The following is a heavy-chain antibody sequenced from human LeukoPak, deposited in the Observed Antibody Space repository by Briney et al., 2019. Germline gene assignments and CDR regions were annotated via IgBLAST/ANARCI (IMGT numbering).Heavy chain of an antibody. CDR2: ISSSGGTR. Sequence: GGSLRLSCAASGFAFSVYEMYWGRQAPAKGLEWVSYISSSGGTRYYADSVKGRFTISRDNAKNSLYLQMNSLRAEDTAVYYCATLTVTSSCDDWGQGTLVTVSS. D-gene: IGHD4-11*01. CDR3: ATLTVTSSCDD. V-gene: IGHV3-48*03. J-gene: IGHJ4*02. CDR1: GFAFSVYE.